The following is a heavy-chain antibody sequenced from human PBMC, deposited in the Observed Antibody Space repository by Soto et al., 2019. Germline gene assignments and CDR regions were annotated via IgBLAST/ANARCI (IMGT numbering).Heavy chain of an antibody. CDR2: INAGSGEST. J-gene: IGHJ3*02. Sequence: ASVKVSCKASGYTFTDYAMHWVRQAPGQRLEWMGWINAGSGESTYFADPVKGRFTISRDDSKNTVHLQLNSLKAEDTAVYYCAKDGGITMFRGRARGFDICGAGTMVTVSS. V-gene: IGHV1-3*01. CDR3: AKDGGITMFRGRARGFDI. CDR1: GYTFTDYA. D-gene: IGHD3-10*01.